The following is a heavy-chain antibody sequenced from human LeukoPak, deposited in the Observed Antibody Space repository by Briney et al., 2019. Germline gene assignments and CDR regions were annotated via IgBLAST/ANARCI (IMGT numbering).Heavy chain of an antibody. J-gene: IGHJ4*02. D-gene: IGHD1-26*01. V-gene: IGHV4-34*01. CDR3: ARFGRGSFGY. Sequence: PSETLSLTCAVYGGSFRGYYWSWIRQPPGKGLEWIGEINHSGSNNYNPSLKSRVNISVDTSKNQFSLKLSSVTAADTAVYYCARFGRGSFGYWGQGTLVTVSS. CDR1: GGSFRGYY. CDR2: INHSGSN.